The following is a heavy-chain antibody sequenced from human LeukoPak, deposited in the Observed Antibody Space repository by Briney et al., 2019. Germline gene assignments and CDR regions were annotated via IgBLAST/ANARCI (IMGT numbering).Heavy chain of an antibody. V-gene: IGHV3-23*01. CDR2: IGTSVSDT. Sequence: GSLRLSCAASGFTFSSNALSWVRQAPGRGREWVSVIGTSVSDTYYADSVKGRFTISRDNSKNTVYLQLNSLRAEDTAVYYCAKRVAAPGRTYYFDYWGQGTLVIVSS. J-gene: IGHJ4*02. CDR3: AKRVAAPGRTYYFDY. D-gene: IGHD6-13*01. CDR1: GFTFSSNA.